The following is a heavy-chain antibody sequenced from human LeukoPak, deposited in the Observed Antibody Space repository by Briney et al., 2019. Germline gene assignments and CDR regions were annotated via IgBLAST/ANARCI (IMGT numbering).Heavy chain of an antibody. J-gene: IGHJ4*02. D-gene: IGHD4-17*01. Sequence: SQTLSLTCTVSGGSISSGSYYWSWIRQPAGKGLEWIGRIYTSGSTNYNPSLKSRVTISVDTSKNQFSLKLSSVTAADTAVYYCGYGDYADYWGQGTLVTVPS. V-gene: IGHV4-61*02. CDR3: GYGDYADY. CDR1: GGSISSGSYY. CDR2: IYTSGST.